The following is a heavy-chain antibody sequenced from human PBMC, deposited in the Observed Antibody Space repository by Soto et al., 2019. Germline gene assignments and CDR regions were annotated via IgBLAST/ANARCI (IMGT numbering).Heavy chain of an antibody. CDR1: GFIFSTYS. D-gene: IGHD4-4*01. CDR3: AKDLFGNYADYFDY. J-gene: IGHJ4*02. CDR2: ISGSGANT. V-gene: IGHV3-23*01. Sequence: GGSLRLSCAASGFIFSTYSMNWVRQGPGKGLEWVSGISGSGANTYYADSVKGRFTISRDNSKNTLYLQMNSLRVEDTAVYYCAKDLFGNYADYFDYWGQGTLVTVSS.